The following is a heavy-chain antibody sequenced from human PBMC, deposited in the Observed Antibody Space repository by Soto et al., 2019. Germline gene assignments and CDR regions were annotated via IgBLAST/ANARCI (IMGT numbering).Heavy chain of an antibody. V-gene: IGHV3-21*01. Sequence: GGSLRLSCTVSGFTFNNYGINWVRQAPGKGLEWVSSVSKSGYAYYSDSVKGRFTISRDNAKNSVSLQMNTLRVKDTAVYYCAREDSIIIPAVSDFWGQGXLVTVYS. CDR2: VSKSGYA. D-gene: IGHD3-22*01. J-gene: IGHJ4*02. CDR1: GFTFNNYG. CDR3: AREDSIIIPAVSDF.